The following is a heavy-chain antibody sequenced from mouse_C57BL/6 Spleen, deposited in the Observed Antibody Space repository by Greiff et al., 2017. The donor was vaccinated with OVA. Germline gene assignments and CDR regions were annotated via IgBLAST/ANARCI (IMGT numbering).Heavy chain of an antibody. V-gene: IGHV1-50*01. CDR1: GYTFTSYW. J-gene: IGHJ3*01. Sequence: QVQLQQPGAELVKPGASVKLSCKASGYTFTSYWMQWVKQRPGQGLEWIGEIDPSDSYTNSNQKFKGKATLTVDTSSSTAYMQLSSLTSEDSAVYYCARRLYDYDGAYWGQGTLVTVSA. CDR2: IDPSDSYT. CDR3: ARRLYDYDGAY. D-gene: IGHD2-4*01.